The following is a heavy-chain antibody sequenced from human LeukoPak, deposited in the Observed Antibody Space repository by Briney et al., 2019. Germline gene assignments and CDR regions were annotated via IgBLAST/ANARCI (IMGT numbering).Heavy chain of an antibody. CDR2: FDPEDGET. V-gene: IGHV1-24*01. Sequence: ASVKVSCKVSGHTLTELSMHWVRQAPGKGLECMGGFDPEDGETIYAQKFQGRVTMTEDTSTDTAYMELSSLRSEDTAVYYCAIWRSGSYRDAFDIWGQGTMVTVSS. D-gene: IGHD1-26*01. CDR1: GHTLTELS. J-gene: IGHJ3*02. CDR3: AIWRSGSYRDAFDI.